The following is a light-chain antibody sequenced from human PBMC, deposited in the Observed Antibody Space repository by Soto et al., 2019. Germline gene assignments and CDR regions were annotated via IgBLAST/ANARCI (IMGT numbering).Light chain of an antibody. CDR2: DAS. CDR1: QSVSSY. V-gene: IGKV3-11*01. CDR3: QQRSNWPPYT. J-gene: IGKJ2*01. Sequence: EIVLTQSPATLSLSPGERATLSCRASQSVSSYLALYQQKPGQAPRHLIYDASNRATGIPARFSGSGSGTEFTLTISSLEPEDFAVYYCQQRSNWPPYTFGQGTKLEIK.